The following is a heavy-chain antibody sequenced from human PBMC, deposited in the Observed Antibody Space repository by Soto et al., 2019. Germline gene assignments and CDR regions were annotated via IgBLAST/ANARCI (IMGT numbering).Heavy chain of an antibody. J-gene: IGHJ4*02. Sequence: ASVRVSCKASGYTFTGYAMHWVRQAPGQRLEWMGWINAGNGNTKYSQKFQGRVTITRDTSASTAYMELSSLRSEDTAVYFCARAVAVPADFDYWGQGTLVTVSS. CDR2: INAGNGNT. CDR1: GYTFTGYA. D-gene: IGHD6-19*01. V-gene: IGHV1-3*01. CDR3: ARAVAVPADFDY.